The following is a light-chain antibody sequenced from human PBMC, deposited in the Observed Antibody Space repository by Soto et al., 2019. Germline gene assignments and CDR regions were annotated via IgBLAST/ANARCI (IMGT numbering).Light chain of an antibody. CDR2: EGS. Sequence: QSALTQPASVAGSPGQSITISCTGTSSDVGRYNLVSWYQQLPGKAPKLMIYEGSERPSGVSDRFSGSKSGNTASLTISGLQAEDEGDYYCAVWDVSLTAWVFGGGTKLTVL. J-gene: IGLJ3*02. CDR1: SSDVGRYNL. V-gene: IGLV2-23*01. CDR3: AVWDVSLTAWV.